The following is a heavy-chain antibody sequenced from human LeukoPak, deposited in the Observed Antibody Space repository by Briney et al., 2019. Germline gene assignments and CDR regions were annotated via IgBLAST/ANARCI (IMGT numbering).Heavy chain of an antibody. CDR3: AQDLAYIRFDN. CDR2: INQEEREK. V-gene: IGHV3-7*03. CDR1: GVTFRRYW. Sequence: GGSLRLSCAAWGVTFRRYWMRGVRQAPGRGGEGGANINQEEREKFYVDSVRGRFTISRDNSKKTLYREMDSLRFEDTAVYSSAQDLAYIRFDNWGQGTLVTVSS. J-gene: IGHJ4*02. D-gene: IGHD1-1*01.